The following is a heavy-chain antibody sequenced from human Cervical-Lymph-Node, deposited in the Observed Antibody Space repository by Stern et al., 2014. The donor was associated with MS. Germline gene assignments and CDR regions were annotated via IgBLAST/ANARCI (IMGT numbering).Heavy chain of an antibody. V-gene: IGHV1-2*06. CDR3: ATDLAY. CDR1: GYAFTAYS. CDR2: INPNSGVT. Sequence: QMQLVQSGAEVKRPGTSAKVSCKASGYAFTAYSIHWVRQAPGQGLQWMGRINPNSGVTNYAQKFLGRVTMTRDTSINTAYMELNRLRFDDTAVYYCATDLAYWGPGTLVTVSS. J-gene: IGHJ4*02.